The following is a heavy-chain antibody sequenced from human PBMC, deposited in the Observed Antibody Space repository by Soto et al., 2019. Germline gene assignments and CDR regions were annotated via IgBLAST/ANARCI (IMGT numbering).Heavy chain of an antibody. V-gene: IGHV3-74*01. D-gene: IGHD2-2*01. CDR2: INSDGSST. CDR1: GFTFSSYW. CDR3: ARDRHRATVIVLVPAADNWFDP. Sequence: PGGSLRLSCAASGFTFSSYWMHWVRQAPGKGLVWVSRINSDGSSTSYADSVKGRFTISRDNAKNTLCLQMNSLRAEDTAVYYCARDRHRATVIVLVPAADNWFDPWGQGTLVTVSS. J-gene: IGHJ5*02.